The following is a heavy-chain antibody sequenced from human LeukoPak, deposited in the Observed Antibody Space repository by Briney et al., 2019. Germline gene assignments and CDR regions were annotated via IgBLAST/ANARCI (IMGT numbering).Heavy chain of an antibody. CDR1: GFTFTTYT. CDR2: IAGPGTIT. J-gene: IGHJ4*01. D-gene: IGHD2-2*01. CDR3: ANLGYAPSSRLYYFDY. Sequence: GGSLRLACAPSGFTFTTYTTTWVRQDPGEGLGWVSSIAGPGTITDDADSVRGRFTISRDNSKNTLHLQMNSLRAEDTAVYYCANLGYAPSSRLYYFDYWGHGTLVTVSS. V-gene: IGHV3-23*01.